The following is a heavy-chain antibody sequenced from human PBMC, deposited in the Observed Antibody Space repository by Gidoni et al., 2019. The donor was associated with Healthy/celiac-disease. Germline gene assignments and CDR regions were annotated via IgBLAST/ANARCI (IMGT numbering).Heavy chain of an antibody. V-gene: IGHV3-21*01. D-gene: IGHD7-27*01. Sequence: EVQLVESGGGLVKPGGSLRLSCAASGFTFSSYSMNWVRQAPGKGLEWVSSISSSSSYIYYADSVKGRFTISRDNAKNSLYLQMNSLRAEDTAVYYCAPRGPTGEGYWGQGTLVTVSS. CDR2: ISSSSSYI. CDR1: GFTFSSYS. CDR3: APRGPTGEGY. J-gene: IGHJ4*02.